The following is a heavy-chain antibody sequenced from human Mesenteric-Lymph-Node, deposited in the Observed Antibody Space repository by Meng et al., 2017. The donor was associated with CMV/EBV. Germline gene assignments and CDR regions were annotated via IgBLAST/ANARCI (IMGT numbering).Heavy chain of an antibody. V-gene: IGHV3-20*04. Sequence: GESLKISCAASGFTFDDYGMRWVRQPPGKGLEWVSGIDWNGGSTVHADSVKGRFTISRDNAKNSQYLQVNSLGAEYTAMYYCARVVSGFCVGWTFYYYDMDVWGQGTTVTVSS. CDR1: GFTFDDYG. CDR2: IDWNGGST. D-gene: IGHD6-19*01. CDR3: ARVVSGFCVGWTFYYYDMDV. J-gene: IGHJ6*02.